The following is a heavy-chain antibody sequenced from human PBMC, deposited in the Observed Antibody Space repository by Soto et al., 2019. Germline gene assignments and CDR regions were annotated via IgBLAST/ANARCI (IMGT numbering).Heavy chain of an antibody. CDR3: ATYGGYYWRAFDI. J-gene: IGHJ3*02. CDR2: ISSSGSTI. D-gene: IGHD3-22*01. CDR1: GFTFSDYY. Sequence: GSLRLSCAASGFTFSDYYMSWIRQAPGKGLEWVSYISSSGSTIYYAAPVKGRFTISRDDSKNTLYLQMNSLKTEDTAVYYCATYGGYYWRAFDIWGQGTMVTVSS. V-gene: IGHV3-11*01.